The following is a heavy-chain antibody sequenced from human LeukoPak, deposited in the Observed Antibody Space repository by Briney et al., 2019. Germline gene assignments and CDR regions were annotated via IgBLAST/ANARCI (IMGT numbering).Heavy chain of an antibody. J-gene: IGHJ4*02. D-gene: IGHD3-22*01. V-gene: IGHV1-46*01. Sequence: ASVKVSCKASGYTFTSYYMHWVRQAPGQGLEWMGIINPSGGSTSYAQKFQGRVTMTRDTSTGTVYMELSSLRSEDTAVYYCARDGKGYDSSGYYPDYWGQGTLVTVSS. CDR3: ARDGKGYDSSGYYPDY. CDR2: INPSGGST. CDR1: GYTFTSYY.